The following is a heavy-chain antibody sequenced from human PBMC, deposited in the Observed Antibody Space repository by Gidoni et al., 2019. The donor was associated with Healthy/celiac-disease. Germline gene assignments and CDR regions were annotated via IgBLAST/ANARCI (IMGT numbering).Heavy chain of an antibody. CDR3: TREYDFWMG. Sequence: EVQLVESGGGLVQPGRSLRLSCTASGFTFGDYAMSWVRQAPGKGLEWVGFIRSKAYGGTTEYAASVKGRFTISRDDSKSIAYLQMNSLKTEDTAVYYCTREYDFWMGWGQGTLVTVSS. V-gene: IGHV3-49*04. D-gene: IGHD3-3*01. CDR1: GFTFGDYA. J-gene: IGHJ4*02. CDR2: IRSKAYGGTT.